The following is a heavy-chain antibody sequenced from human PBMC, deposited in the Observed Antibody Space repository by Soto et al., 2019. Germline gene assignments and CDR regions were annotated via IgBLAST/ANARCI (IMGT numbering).Heavy chain of an antibody. J-gene: IGHJ6*02. D-gene: IGHD3-22*01. CDR2: IDPSDSYT. V-gene: IGHV5-10-1*01. Sequence: PGESLKISCKVSVYSFTSYWISWVRQMPGKGLEWMGRIDPSDSYTNYSPSFQGHVTISADKSISTAYLQWSSLKASDTAMYYCARPYEYYDSSGYYVWGQGTTVTVSS. CDR1: VYSFTSYW. CDR3: ARPYEYYDSSGYYV.